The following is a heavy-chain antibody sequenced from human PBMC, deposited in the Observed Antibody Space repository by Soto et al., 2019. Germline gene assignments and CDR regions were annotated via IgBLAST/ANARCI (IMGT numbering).Heavy chain of an antibody. CDR1: GGSISSGGYY. CDR2: IYYSGST. Sequence: PLETLSLTCTVSGGSISSGGYYWSWIRQHPGKGLEWIGYIYYSGSTYYNPSLKSRVTISVDTSKNQFSLKLSSVTAADTAVYYCARAPGIMYYYYYGMDVWGQGTTVTVSS. J-gene: IGHJ6*02. CDR3: ARAPGIMYYYYYGMDV. V-gene: IGHV4-31*03. D-gene: IGHD3-10*01.